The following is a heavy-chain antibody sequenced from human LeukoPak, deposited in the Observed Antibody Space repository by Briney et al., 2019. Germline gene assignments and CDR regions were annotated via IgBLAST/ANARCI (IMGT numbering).Heavy chain of an antibody. Sequence: SVKVSCKASGGTSSSYTIRWLRQAPGQGLEWMGRIIPILGIANYAQKFQGRVTITADKSTSTAYMELSSLRSEDTAVYYCARGRPLQPRGLYYYYMDVWGKGTTVTVSS. V-gene: IGHV1-69*02. D-gene: IGHD4-11*01. CDR3: ARGRPLQPRGLYYYYMDV. CDR2: IIPILGIA. J-gene: IGHJ6*03. CDR1: GGTSSSYT.